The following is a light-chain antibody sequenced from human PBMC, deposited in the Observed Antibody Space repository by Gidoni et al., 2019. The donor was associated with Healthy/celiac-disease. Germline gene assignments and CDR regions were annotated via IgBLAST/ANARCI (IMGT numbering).Light chain of an antibody. Sequence: QSALTQPASVSGSPGQSITISCTGTSSDVGGYNYVSCYQQHPGKAPKLMIYEVSSRPSGVPDRFSGSKSGNTASLTISGLQAEDEADYYCSSYTSSSTWVFGGGTKLTVL. CDR2: EVS. CDR3: SSYTSSSTWV. J-gene: IGLJ3*02. CDR1: SSDVGGYNY. V-gene: IGLV2-14*01.